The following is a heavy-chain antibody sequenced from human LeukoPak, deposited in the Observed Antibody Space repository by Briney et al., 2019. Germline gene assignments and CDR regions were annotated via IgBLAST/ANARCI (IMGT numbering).Heavy chain of an antibody. CDR1: GGSIRSSSDY. CDR2: IYLSGRT. D-gene: IGHD3-22*01. CDR3: ARSLRGGYYFTGDY. Sequence: PSETLSLTCTVSGGSIRSSSDYLGWIRHPPGKGLEWIGSIYLSGRTYYNPSLKSRVTISVDTSKNQFSLRLNSVPAADTAVYYCARSLRGGYYFTGDYWGQGTLVTVSS. V-gene: IGHV4-39*01. J-gene: IGHJ4*02.